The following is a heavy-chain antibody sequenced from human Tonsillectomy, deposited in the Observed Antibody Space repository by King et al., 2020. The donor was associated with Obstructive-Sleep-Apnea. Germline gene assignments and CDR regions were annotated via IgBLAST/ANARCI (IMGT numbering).Heavy chain of an antibody. CDR3: ARVGWEFISQTHYDFDY. V-gene: IGHV4-34*01. D-gene: IGHD3-16*01. Sequence: VHLPQWGAGLLKPSETLSLTCAVRGGSLSGQYWHWIRQPPGKGLEWIGEITHSGSTNYNPSLKSRVAMSVDTSKNQFSLTLTSVTAADTAVYYCARVGWEFISQTHYDFDYWGQGARVTVSS. CDR1: GGSLSGQY. J-gene: IGHJ4*02. CDR2: ITHSGST.